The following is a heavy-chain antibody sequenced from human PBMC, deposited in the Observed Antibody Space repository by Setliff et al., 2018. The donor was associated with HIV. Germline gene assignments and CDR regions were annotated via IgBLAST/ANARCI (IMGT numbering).Heavy chain of an antibody. Sequence: ASVKVSCRASGGTFSSYGISWVRQAPGQGLEWVGWISIYNGNTNYAQKPQGRVTITTDTSTSTAYMELRSLRSDDTAVYYCARTPWGSWDLYFDYWGQGTLVTVSS. J-gene: IGHJ4*02. CDR2: ISIYNGNT. D-gene: IGHD6-13*01. CDR1: GGTFSSYG. CDR3: ARTPWGSWDLYFDY. V-gene: IGHV1-18*01.